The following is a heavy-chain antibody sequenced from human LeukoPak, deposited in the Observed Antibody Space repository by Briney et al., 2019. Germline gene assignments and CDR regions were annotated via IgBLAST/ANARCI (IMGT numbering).Heavy chain of an antibody. D-gene: IGHD3-10*01. CDR3: ARWEITMVRGSHFDY. Sequence: GASVKVSCKASGYTFTSYYMHWVRQAPGQGLEWMGIINPSGGSTSYAQKFQGRVTMTRDTSTSTVYMELSSLRSEDTAVYYCARWEITMVRGSHFDYWSQGTLVTVSS. J-gene: IGHJ4*02. CDR2: INPSGGST. CDR1: GYTFTSYY. V-gene: IGHV1-46*01.